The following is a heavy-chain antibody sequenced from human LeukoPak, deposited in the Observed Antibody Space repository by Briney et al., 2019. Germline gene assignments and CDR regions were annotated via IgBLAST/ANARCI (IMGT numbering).Heavy chain of an antibody. CDR1: GYTLTELS. J-gene: IGHJ4*02. Sequence: ASVKVSCKVSGYTLTELSMHWVRQAPGKGLEWMEGFDPEDGETIYAQKFQGRVTMTEDTSTDTAYMELSSLRSEDTAVYYCATLDSAFDWLLSFDYWGQGTLVTVSS. CDR2: FDPEDGET. V-gene: IGHV1-24*01. CDR3: ATLDSAFDWLLSFDY. D-gene: IGHD3-9*01.